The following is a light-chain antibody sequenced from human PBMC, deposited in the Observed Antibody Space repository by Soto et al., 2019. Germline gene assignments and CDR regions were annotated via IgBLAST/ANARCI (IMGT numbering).Light chain of an antibody. V-gene: IGLV1-40*01. J-gene: IGLJ2*01. Sequence: QPVLTQPPSVSRAPGQRVTISCTGSSSNIGAGYGVHWYIQLPGTAPNLLVYGDSNRPSGVPDRFSGSKSDTSAPLAITGLQAEDEADYYCQSYDSSLSGVIFGGGTKVTVL. CDR2: GDS. CDR1: SSNIGAGYG. CDR3: QSYDSSLSGVI.